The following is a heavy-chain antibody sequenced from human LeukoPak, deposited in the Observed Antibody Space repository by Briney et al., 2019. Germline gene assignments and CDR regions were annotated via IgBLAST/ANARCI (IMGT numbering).Heavy chain of an antibody. J-gene: IGHJ4*02. V-gene: IGHV3-7*01. CDR2: IKQDGSEK. CDR1: RFTLSTYA. Sequence: GGSLRLSCAVSRFTLSTYAMTWVRQAPGKGLEWVANIKQDGSEKYYVDSLKGRFTISRDNAKNSLYLQMNSLRAEDTAVYYCAKQRYGGEDYWGQGTLVTVSS. D-gene: IGHD3-16*01. CDR3: AKQRYGGEDY.